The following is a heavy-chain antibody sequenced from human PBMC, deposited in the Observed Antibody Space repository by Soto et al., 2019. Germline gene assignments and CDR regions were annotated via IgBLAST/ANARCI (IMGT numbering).Heavy chain of an antibody. V-gene: IGHV4-34*01. J-gene: IGHJ3*02. Sequence: QVQLQQWGAGLLKPSETLSLTCAVYGGFVSSGSYYWSWIRQPPGKGLEWIGEMSHSGGTHFNPSLNTRVTISVGTSKDQFSLKMTSVTAAATALYYCARVERGTATTVVDAFDIWGPGTMVTVSS. CDR2: MSHSGGT. CDR3: ARVERGTATTVVDAFDI. D-gene: IGHD1-7*01. CDR1: GGFVSSGSYY.